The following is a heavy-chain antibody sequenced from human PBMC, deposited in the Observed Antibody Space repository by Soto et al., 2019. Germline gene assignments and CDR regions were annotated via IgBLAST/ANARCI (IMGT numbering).Heavy chain of an antibody. Sequence: SETLSLTCAVYGGSFSGYYWSWIRQPPGKGLEWIGEINHSGSTNYNPSLKSRVTISVDTSKNQFSLKLSSVTAADTAVYYCARGRSDYDFWSGYYRGNWFDPWGQGTLVTSPQ. D-gene: IGHD3-3*01. CDR1: GGSFSGYY. J-gene: IGHJ5*02. CDR3: ARGRSDYDFWSGYYRGNWFDP. CDR2: INHSGST. V-gene: IGHV4-34*01.